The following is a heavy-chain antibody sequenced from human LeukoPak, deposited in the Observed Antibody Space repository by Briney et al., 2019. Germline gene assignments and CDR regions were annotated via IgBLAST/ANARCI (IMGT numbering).Heavy chain of an antibody. CDR1: GGSISSYY. CDR2: IYYSGST. V-gene: IGHV4-59*01. CDR3: ARSAYSSGNQYWYFDL. D-gene: IGHD6-19*01. J-gene: IGHJ2*01. Sequence: SETLSLTCTVSGGSISSYYWSWIRQPPGKGLEWIGYIYYSGSTNYNPSLKSRVTISVDTSKNQFSLKLSSVTAADTAVYYCARSAYSSGNQYWYFDLWGRGTLVTVSS.